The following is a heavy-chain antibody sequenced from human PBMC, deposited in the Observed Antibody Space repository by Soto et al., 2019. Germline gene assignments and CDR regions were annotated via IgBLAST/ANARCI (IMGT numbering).Heavy chain of an antibody. CDR2: IYYSGST. Sequence: PSETLSLTCTVSGSSISSYYWSWIRQPPGKGLEWIGYIYYSGSTNYNPSLKSRVTISVDTSKNQFSLKLSSVTAADTAVYYCARGSYYNYYYYGMDVWGQGTTVTVSS. V-gene: IGHV4-59*01. D-gene: IGHD3-10*01. CDR1: GSSISSYY. J-gene: IGHJ6*02. CDR3: ARGSYYNYYYYGMDV.